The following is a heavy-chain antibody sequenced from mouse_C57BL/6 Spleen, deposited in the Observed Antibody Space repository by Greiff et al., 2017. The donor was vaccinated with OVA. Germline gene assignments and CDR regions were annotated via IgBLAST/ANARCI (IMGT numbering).Heavy chain of an antibody. V-gene: IGHV1-42*01. CDR3: ARRDSAWFAY. Sequence: VQLQQPGPELVKPGASVKISCKASGYSFTGYYMNWVKQSPEKSLEWIGEINPSTGGTTYNQKFKAKATLTVDKSSSTAYMQLKSLTSEDSAVYYCARRDSAWFAYWGQGTLVTVSA. CDR1: GYSFTGYY. J-gene: IGHJ3*01. CDR2: INPSTGGT. D-gene: IGHD3-3*01.